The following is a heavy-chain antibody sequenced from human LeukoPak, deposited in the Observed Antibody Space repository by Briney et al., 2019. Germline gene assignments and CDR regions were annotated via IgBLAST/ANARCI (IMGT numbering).Heavy chain of an antibody. Sequence: ASVKVSCKASGFTFTSFGFSWVRQAPGQGLEWMGWINVYNGDTNYAQKFKGRVTLTTDTSTNTAYMELRSLRSDDSAVYYCARDGSGQGHDYWGQGTLVTVAS. CDR1: GFTFTSFG. CDR3: ARDGSGQGHDY. V-gene: IGHV1-18*01. CDR2: INVYNGDT. D-gene: IGHD1-26*01. J-gene: IGHJ4*02.